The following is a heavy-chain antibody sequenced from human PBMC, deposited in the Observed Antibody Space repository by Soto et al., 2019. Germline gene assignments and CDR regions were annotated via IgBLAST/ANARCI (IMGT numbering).Heavy chain of an antibody. CDR1: GYTFTSYA. Sequence: ASVKVSCKASGYTFTSYAMHWVRQAPGQRLEWMGWINAGNGNTKYSQKFQGRVTITRDTSASTAYMELSSLRSEDTAVYYCARGFATMGSWFDPWGQGTLVTVSS. CDR2: INAGNGNT. D-gene: IGHD5-12*01. CDR3: ARGFATMGSWFDP. V-gene: IGHV1-3*01. J-gene: IGHJ5*02.